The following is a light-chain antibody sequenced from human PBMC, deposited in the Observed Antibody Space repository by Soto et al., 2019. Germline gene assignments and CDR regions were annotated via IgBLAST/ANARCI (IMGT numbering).Light chain of an antibody. J-gene: IGKJ5*01. CDR3: QQRNIWHPVT. CDR1: PSVTNY. V-gene: IGKV3D-11*02. Sequence: ILLTQSPATLSLSPGERATLSCRASPSVTNYLAWYQQKPGQAPRLVIYGAFNRATGIPARFSGSGSGTDFSLTISSLERDDFAVYYCQQRNIWHPVTFGQGTRLEIK. CDR2: GAF.